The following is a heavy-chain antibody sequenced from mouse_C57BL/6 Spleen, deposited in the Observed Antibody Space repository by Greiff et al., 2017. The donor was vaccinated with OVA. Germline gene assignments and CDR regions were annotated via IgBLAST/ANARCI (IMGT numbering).Heavy chain of an antibody. Sequence: EVQLQQSGPELVKPGASVKISCKASGYTFTDYYMNWVKQSHGKSLEWIGDINPNNGGTSYNQTFTGKATLTVDKSSSTAYMELRSLTAEDSAVYYGARGEDGGYWGQGTTLTVSS. CDR3: ARGEDGGY. CDR1: GYTFTDYY. J-gene: IGHJ2*01. D-gene: IGHD2-3*01. V-gene: IGHV1-26*01. CDR2: INPNNGGT.